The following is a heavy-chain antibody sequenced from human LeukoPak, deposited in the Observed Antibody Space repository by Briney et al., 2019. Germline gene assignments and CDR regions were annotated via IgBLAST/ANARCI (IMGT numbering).Heavy chain of an antibody. CDR3: AKALATVVASGDAFDI. J-gene: IGHJ3*02. Sequence: GGSLRLSCAASGYTFSSYWMHWVRQAPGKGLVWVSRIDTDGSITSYADSVKGRFTISRDNAKNTLYLQMNSLRAEDTAVYYCAKALATVVASGDAFDIWGQGTMVTVSS. V-gene: IGHV3-74*01. D-gene: IGHD4-23*01. CDR2: IDTDGSIT. CDR1: GYTFSSYW.